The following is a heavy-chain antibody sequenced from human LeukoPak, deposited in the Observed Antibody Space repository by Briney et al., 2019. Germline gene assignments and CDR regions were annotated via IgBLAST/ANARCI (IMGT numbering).Heavy chain of an antibody. D-gene: IGHD3-10*01. CDR2: ISGSGGST. CDR3: ANLWFGEFYYFDY. CDR1: GFTFSSYA. V-gene: IGHV3-23*01. J-gene: IGHJ4*02. Sequence: GGSLRLSCAASGFTFSSYAMSWVRQAPGKGLEWVSAISGSGGSTYYADSVKGRLTISRDNSKNTLYLQMNSLRAEDTAVYYCANLWFGEFYYFDYWGQGTLVTVSS.